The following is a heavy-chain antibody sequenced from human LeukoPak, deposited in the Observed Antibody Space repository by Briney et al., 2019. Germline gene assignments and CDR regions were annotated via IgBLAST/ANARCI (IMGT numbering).Heavy chain of an antibody. V-gene: IGHV4-59*08. Sequence: SETLSLTCTVSGGSISSYYWSWIRQPPGKGLEWIGYISYSGTTNYNPSLKSRVTISVDTSKNQCSLKLSSVTAADTAVYYCARAPGYYDSTANMDVWGKGTTVTVSS. CDR3: ARAPGYYDSTANMDV. D-gene: IGHD3-22*01. CDR2: ISYSGTT. J-gene: IGHJ6*03. CDR1: GGSISSYY.